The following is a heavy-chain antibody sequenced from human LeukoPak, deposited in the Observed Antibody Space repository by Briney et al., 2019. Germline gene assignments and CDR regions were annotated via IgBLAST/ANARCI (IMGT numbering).Heavy chain of an antibody. V-gene: IGHV3-33*01. D-gene: IGHD5-18*01. CDR1: GFRFISYG. Sequence: PGGSLRLSCAVSGFRFISYGMHWVRQAPGKGLEWVAVIWYDGSNKYYADSVKGRFTISRDNSKNTLYLQMNSLRAEDTAVYCCAREGGYSCGSDCWGQGTLITVSS. CDR3: AREGGYSCGSDC. J-gene: IGHJ4*02. CDR2: IWYDGSNK.